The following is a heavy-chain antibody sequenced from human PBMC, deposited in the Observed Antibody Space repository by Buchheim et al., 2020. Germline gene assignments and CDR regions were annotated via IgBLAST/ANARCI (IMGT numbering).Heavy chain of an antibody. V-gene: IGHV3-48*03. J-gene: IGHJ4*02. Sequence: EVQLVESGGGLVQPGGSLRLSCVVSGFTFSNYEMNWVRQAPGQGLEWVSYISRSGTTVYYADSVKGRFTISRDNAKNSLYLQMNSLRAEDTAFYYCAREYCSSTSCSYFDYWGQGTL. CDR3: AREYCSSTSCSYFDY. D-gene: IGHD2-2*01. CDR1: GFTFSNYE. CDR2: ISRSGTTV.